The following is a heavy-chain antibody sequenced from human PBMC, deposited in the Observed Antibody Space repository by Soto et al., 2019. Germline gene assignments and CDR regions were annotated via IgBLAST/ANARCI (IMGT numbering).Heavy chain of an antibody. CDR1: GVSFDDYA. D-gene: IGHD2-8*02. CDR2: ISWNSGTI. CDR3: AKSTGGTANGMGV. Sequence: GGALRLSCAASGVSFDDYAMHLGRQAPGKGLEWVSGISWNSGTIGYADSVKGRFTISRDNAKNSLYLQMNSLRAEDTALYYCAKSTGGTANGMGVWGQGTTVTVSS. V-gene: IGHV3-9*01. J-gene: IGHJ6*02.